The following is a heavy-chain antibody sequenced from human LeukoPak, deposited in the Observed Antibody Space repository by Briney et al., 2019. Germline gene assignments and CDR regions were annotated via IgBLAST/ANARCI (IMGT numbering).Heavy chain of an antibody. V-gene: IGHV4-34*11. Sequence: SETLSLTCAVYGGSFSGYYWSWIRQPPGKGLEWIGYIYYSGSTNYNPSLKSRVTISVDTSRNQFSLKLSSVTAADTAVYYCAREQHSSGWYVGFDYWGQGTLVTVSS. CDR2: IYYSGST. D-gene: IGHD6-19*01. J-gene: IGHJ4*02. CDR3: AREQHSSGWYVGFDY. CDR1: GGSFSGYY.